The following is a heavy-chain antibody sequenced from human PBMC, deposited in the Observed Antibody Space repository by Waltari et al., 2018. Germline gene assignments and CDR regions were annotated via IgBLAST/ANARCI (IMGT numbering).Heavy chain of an antibody. V-gene: IGHV1-24*01. CDR3: SLYYYDSSGFPLEDERFDP. D-gene: IGHD3-22*01. Sequence: QVQLVQSGAEVKKPGASVKVSCKVSGYTLTELSMHWVRQAPGKGLEWMGGFDPEDGETIYVQKFQGRVTMTEDTSTDTAYMELSSLRSEDTAVYYCSLYYYDSSGFPLEDERFDPWGQGTLVIVSS. J-gene: IGHJ5*02. CDR1: GYTLTELS. CDR2: FDPEDGET.